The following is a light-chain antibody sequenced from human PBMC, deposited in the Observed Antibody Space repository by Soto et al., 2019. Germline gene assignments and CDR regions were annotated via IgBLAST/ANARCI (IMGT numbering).Light chain of an antibody. J-gene: IGKJ2*01. CDR2: GVF. CDR1: QSIGTS. V-gene: IGKV1-39*01. Sequence: DIQMTQSPSSLTASVGDRVNSTCRASQSIGTSLNWYQQKPGKAPKLLIYGVFSLQSGVPSRFSGSGSGTDFTLTISSLQPEDFAVYYCQQSSSTPPTFGQGTKVEIK. CDR3: QQSSSTPPT.